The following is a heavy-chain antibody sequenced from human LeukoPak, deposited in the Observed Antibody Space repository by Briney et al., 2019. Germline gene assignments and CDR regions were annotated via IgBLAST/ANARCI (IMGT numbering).Heavy chain of an antibody. Sequence: ASVKVSCKTSGYTFTSFDIHWVRQATGQGLEWMGWMKPNDGNRGFAQKFQGRLTMTSGTSLVTAYMELTSLTSDGTAAYYCARGDSAAGTSNYFDSWGQGTLVTVSS. V-gene: IGHV1-8*01. D-gene: IGHD1-7*01. CDR1: GYTFTSFD. CDR3: ARGDSAAGTSNYFDS. CDR2: MKPNDGNR. J-gene: IGHJ5*01.